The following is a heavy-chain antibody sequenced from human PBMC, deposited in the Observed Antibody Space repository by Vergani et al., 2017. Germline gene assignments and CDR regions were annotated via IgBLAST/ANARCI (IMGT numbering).Heavy chain of an antibody. CDR1: GYSFTSYW. Sequence: EVQLVQSGAEVKKPGESLRISCKGSGYSFTSYWISWVRQMPGKGLEWMGRIDPSDSYTNYSPSFQGHVTISADKSISTAYLQWSSLKASDTAMYYCARISITGTTYYYYGMDVWGQGTTVTVS. CDR3: ARISITGTTYYYYGMDV. J-gene: IGHJ6*02. V-gene: IGHV5-10-1*03. D-gene: IGHD1-7*01. CDR2: IDPSDSYT.